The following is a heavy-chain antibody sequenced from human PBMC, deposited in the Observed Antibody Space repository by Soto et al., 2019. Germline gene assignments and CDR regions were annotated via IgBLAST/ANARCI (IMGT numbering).Heavy chain of an antibody. Sequence: EVQLLESGGGLVQPGGSLRLSCAASGFTFSSYAMSWVRQAPGKGLEWVSAISGSGGSTYYADSVKGRFTISRDNSKNTLYLQMNGLRAEDTAVYYCAKAPSPRSSPDYWGQGTLVTVSS. CDR1: GFTFSSYA. V-gene: IGHV3-23*01. J-gene: IGHJ4*02. CDR2: ISGSGGST. CDR3: AKAPSPRSSPDY.